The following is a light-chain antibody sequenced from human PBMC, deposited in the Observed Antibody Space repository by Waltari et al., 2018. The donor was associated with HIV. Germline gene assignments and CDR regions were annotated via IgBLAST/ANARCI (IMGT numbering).Light chain of an antibody. V-gene: IGLV2-8*01. CDR1: SSDIGAYKY. CDR3: TSYGGSNNVL. Sequence: QSALTQPHSASGSPGQSVTISCTGTSSDIGAYKYVSWYQQHPGKAPKLIISEVSKRPSGVPDRFSGSKSGNTASLTVSGLQAEDEADYYCTSYGGSNNVLFGGGTKLTVL. CDR2: EVS. J-gene: IGLJ2*01.